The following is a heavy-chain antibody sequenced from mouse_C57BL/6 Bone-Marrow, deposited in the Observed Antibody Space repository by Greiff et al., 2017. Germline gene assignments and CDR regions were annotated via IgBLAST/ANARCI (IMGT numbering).Heavy chain of an antibody. V-gene: IGHV1-61*01. D-gene: IGHD2-5*01. CDR2: IYPSDSET. Sequence: QVQLQQPGAELVRPGSSVKLSCKASGYTFTSYWMDWVKQRPGQGLEWIGNIYPSDSETHYNQKFKDKATLTVDKSSSTAYMQLSSLTSEYSAVYYCAREHYSNYAVYARDYWGQGTSVTVSS. CDR1: GYTFTSYW. J-gene: IGHJ4*01. CDR3: AREHYSNYAVYARDY.